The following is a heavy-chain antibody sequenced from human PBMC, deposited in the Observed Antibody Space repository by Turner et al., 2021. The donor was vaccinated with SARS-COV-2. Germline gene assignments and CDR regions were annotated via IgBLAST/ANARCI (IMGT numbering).Heavy chain of an antibody. J-gene: IGHJ6*02. V-gene: IGHV4-39*01. CDR3: ARLMDTAMDYYGMDV. CDR1: GGSISSSTYY. Sequence: QLQLQESGPGLVKPSETLSLTCTVSGGSISSSTYYWGWIRQPPGKGLEWIGSIYYSGITYYNPSLKSRVTISVDTSKNQFSLKLSSVTAADTAAYYCARLMDTAMDYYGMDVWGQGTTVTVSS. D-gene: IGHD5-18*01. CDR2: IYYSGIT.